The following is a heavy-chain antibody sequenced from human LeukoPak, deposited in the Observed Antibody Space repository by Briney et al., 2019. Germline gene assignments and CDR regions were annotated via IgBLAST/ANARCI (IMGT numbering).Heavy chain of an antibody. J-gene: IGHJ4*02. CDR2: ISSSSSTI. CDR3: ARGPTIFGVDY. Sequence: GGSLRLSCAASGFTFSSYSMNWVRQAPGKGLEWVSYISSSSSTIYYADSVKGRFTISRDNAKNSLYLQMNSLRAEDTAVYYCARGPTIFGVDYWGQGTLDTVSS. V-gene: IGHV3-48*01. D-gene: IGHD3-3*01. CDR1: GFTFSSYS.